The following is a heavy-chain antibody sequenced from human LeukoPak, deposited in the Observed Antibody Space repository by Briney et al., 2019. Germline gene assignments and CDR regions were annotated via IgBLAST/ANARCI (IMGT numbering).Heavy chain of an antibody. CDR1: GGSVSGYY. CDR2: IYTSGST. CDR3: ARDMVRGELLYNWFDP. V-gene: IGHV4-4*07. J-gene: IGHJ5*02. D-gene: IGHD3-10*01. Sequence: SETLSLTCTVSGGSVSGYYWSWIRQPAGKGLEWIGRIYTSGSTNYNPSLKSRVTMSVDTSKNQFSLKLSSVTAADTAVYYCARDMVRGELLYNWFDPWGQGTLVTVSS.